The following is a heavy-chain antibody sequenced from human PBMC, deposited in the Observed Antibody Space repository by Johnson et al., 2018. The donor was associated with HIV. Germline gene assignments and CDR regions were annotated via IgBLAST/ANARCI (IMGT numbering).Heavy chain of an antibody. V-gene: IGHV3-9*01. D-gene: IGHD1-26*01. CDR2: LSSNSGSA. J-gene: IGHJ3*02. CDR3: ARDSRRELNAFDI. Sequence: VQLVESGGGLVQPGGSLRLSCAASGFTFDGYAMHWVRQAPGKGLEWVSVLSSNSGSAGYADSLQGRFTISRDNAKNSLYLQMNSLRAEDQAVYYCARDSRRELNAFDIWGQGTMVTVSS. CDR1: GFTFDGYA.